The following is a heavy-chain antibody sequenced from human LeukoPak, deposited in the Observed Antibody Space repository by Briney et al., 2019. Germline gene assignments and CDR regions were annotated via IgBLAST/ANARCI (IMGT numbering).Heavy chain of an antibody. D-gene: IGHD3-16*01. V-gene: IGHV5-51*01. CDR3: ASTSIDAFDI. Sequence: ESLKISRLDTGYSFTIYSSGWVRQMPGKGLEWMGIIYPGDSDTRYSPSFQGQVTISADKSISTAYLQWSGVKASYTAMYYCASTSIDAFDIWGQGTMVTVSS. J-gene: IGHJ3*02. CDR2: IYPGDSDT. CDR1: GYSFTIYS.